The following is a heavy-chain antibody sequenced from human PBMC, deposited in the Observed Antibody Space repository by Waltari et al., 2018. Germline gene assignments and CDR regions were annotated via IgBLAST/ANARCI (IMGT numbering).Heavy chain of an antibody. CDR3: ARGPRSGSYKPTVWSYYFDY. J-gene: IGHJ4*02. V-gene: IGHV4-34*01. CDR2: INHSGST. Sequence: QVQLQQWGAGLLKPSETLSLTCAVYGGSFSGYYWSWIRQPPGKGLEWIGEINHSGSTNYNPPLKSRVTISVDTSKNQFSLKLSSVTAADTAVYYCARGPRSGSYKPTVWSYYFDYWGQGTLVTVSS. D-gene: IGHD1-26*01. CDR1: GGSFSGYY.